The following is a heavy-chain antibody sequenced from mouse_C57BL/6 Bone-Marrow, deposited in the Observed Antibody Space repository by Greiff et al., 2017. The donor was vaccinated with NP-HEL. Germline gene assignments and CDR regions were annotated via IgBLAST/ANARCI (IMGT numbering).Heavy chain of an antibody. CDR1: GYTFTEYS. V-gene: IGHV1-62-2*01. CDR2: FYPGSGSI. CDR3: ARHGYDGYYFYYFDY. J-gene: IGHJ2*01. D-gene: IGHD2-3*01. Sequence: VQLQQSGAELVKPGASVKLSYKASGYTFTEYSIHWVKQRPGQGLEWIGWFYPGSGSIKYNEKFKDKATLTADKSSSTVYMELSRLTSEDSAVYFCARHGYDGYYFYYFDYWGQGTTLTVSS.